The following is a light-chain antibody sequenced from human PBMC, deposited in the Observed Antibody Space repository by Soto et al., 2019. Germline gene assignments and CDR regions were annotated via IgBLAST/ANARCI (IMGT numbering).Light chain of an antibody. CDR3: QHRTNWPLT. CDR1: QSVSSY. CDR2: DAS. V-gene: IGKV3-11*01. Sequence: IVSRQYPATLSVSQEERATLSCMASQSVSSYLAWYQQKPGQAPRLLIYDASNRATGIPARFSGSGSGTDFTLTICCLEPEDFAVYYCQHRTNWPLTFGGGTKVDIK. J-gene: IGKJ4*01.